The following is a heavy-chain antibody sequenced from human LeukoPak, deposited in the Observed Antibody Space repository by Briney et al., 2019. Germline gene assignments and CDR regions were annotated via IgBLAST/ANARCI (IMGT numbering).Heavy chain of an antibody. D-gene: IGHD3-3*01. V-gene: IGHV4-59*01. CDR1: GGSISSYY. CDR3: ARANYDFWSGYSGPSYMDV. J-gene: IGHJ6*03. Sequence: SETLSLTCTVSGGSISSYYWSWIRQPPGKGLEWIGYIYYSGSTNYNPSLKSRVTISVDTSKNQFSLKLSSVTAADTAVYYCARANYDFWSGYSGPSYMDVWGKGTTVTVSS. CDR2: IYYSGST.